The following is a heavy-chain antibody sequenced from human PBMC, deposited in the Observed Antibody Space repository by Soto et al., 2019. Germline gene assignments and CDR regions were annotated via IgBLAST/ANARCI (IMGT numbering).Heavy chain of an antibody. J-gene: IGHJ4*02. CDR1: GFTFSNYA. Sequence: PGGSLRLSCAASGFTFSNYAMSWVRQAPGKRLEWVSGISGIGGSPYYANSVKGRFTISRDNSKNTLYLLMNSLRVEDTAVYYCARDRAVTTRYFHNWGQGTLVTVSS. CDR3: ARDRAVTTRYFHN. D-gene: IGHD4-17*01. V-gene: IGHV3-23*01. CDR2: ISGIGGSP.